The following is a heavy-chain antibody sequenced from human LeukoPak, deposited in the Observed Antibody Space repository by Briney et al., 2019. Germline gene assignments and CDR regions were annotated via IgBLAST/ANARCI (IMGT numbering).Heavy chain of an antibody. CDR1: GFTFSNAW. Sequence: GGSLRLSCAASGFTFSNAWMSWVRQAPGKGLEWVSYISSSGSTIYYADSVKGRFTISRDNAKNSLYLQMNSLRAEDTAVYYCARVGYSSGWYYFDYWGQGTLVTVSS. J-gene: IGHJ4*02. CDR3: ARVGYSSGWYYFDY. CDR2: ISSSGSTI. D-gene: IGHD6-19*01. V-gene: IGHV3-11*04.